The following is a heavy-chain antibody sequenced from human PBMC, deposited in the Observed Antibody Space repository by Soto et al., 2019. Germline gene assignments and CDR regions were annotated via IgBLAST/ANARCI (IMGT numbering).Heavy chain of an antibody. CDR2: IRSKAYGGTT. D-gene: IGHD2-8*01. V-gene: IGHV3-49*04. CDR1: GFTFGDYA. CDR3: TRDNGYCTNGVCYSWFDP. Sequence: PGGSLRLSCTASGFTFGDYAMSWVRQAPGKGLEWVGFIRSKAYGGTTEYAASVKGRFTISRDDSKSIAYLQMNSLKTEDTAVYYCTRDNGYCTNGVCYSWFDPWGQGTLVTV. J-gene: IGHJ5*02.